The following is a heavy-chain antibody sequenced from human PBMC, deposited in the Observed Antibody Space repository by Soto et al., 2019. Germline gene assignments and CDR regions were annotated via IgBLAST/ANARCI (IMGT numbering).Heavy chain of an antibody. D-gene: IGHD3-22*01. J-gene: IGHJ5*02. CDR3: ARDYDSSSYYSNWFGP. Sequence: PSETLSLTCTVSGDSINNYFLSWIRQPPGKGLEWIGYIYYSGSTNYNPSLKSRVTISVDTSKNQFSMKLSSVTAADTAVYYCARDYDSSSYYSNWFGPLGLGALVTVSS. CDR1: GDSINNYF. V-gene: IGHV4-59*01. CDR2: IYYSGST.